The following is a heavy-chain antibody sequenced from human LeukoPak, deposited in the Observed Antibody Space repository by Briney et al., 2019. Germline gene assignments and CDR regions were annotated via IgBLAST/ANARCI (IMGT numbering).Heavy chain of an antibody. CDR1: GYTFTSYG. V-gene: IGHV1-18*01. J-gene: IGHJ4*02. CDR3: ARELTGDYVWGSYRYHYFDY. CDR2: ISAYNGNT. D-gene: IGHD3-16*02. Sequence: ASVKVSCKAAGYTFTSYGISLVRQAPGQGLEWMGWISAYNGNTNYAQKLQGRVTMTTDTSTSTAYMELRSLKSDDTAVYYCARELTGDYVWGSYRYHYFDYWGQGTLVTVSS.